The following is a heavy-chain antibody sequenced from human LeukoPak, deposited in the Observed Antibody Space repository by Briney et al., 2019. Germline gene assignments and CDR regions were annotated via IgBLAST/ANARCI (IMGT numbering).Heavy chain of an antibody. CDR2: INTNTGNP. V-gene: IGHV7-4-1*02. Sequence: ASVKVSCKASGYTFTNYYIHWVRQAPGQGLEWMGWINTNTGNPTYAQGFTGRFVFSLDTSVSTAYLQISSLKAEDTAVYYCARDGSYSPRCWFDPWGQGTLVTVSS. CDR3: ARDGSYSPRCWFDP. J-gene: IGHJ5*02. CDR1: GYTFTNYY. D-gene: IGHD1-26*01.